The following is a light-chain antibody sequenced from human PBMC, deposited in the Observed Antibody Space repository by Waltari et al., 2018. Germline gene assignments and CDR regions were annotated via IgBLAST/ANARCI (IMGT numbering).Light chain of an antibody. CDR2: DAS. J-gene: IGKJ2*01. CDR3: QQRSNWTPHT. CDR1: QSVVSY. Sequence: EIVLTQSPATLSLSPGDTATLSCRASQSVVSYLAWYQQKPGQPPRLLIYDASNRATGVPARFRGSGSGTEFTLTISSLEAEDFAVYYCQQRSNWTPHTFGQGARLEIK. V-gene: IGKV3-11*01.